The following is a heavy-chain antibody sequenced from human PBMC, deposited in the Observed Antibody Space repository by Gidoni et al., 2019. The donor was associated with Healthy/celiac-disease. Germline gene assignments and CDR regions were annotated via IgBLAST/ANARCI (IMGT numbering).Heavy chain of an antibody. Sequence: EVQLVESGGGLVQPGRSLRLSCAPSGFTFDDCAMQWVRQAPGQGLGWVSGISWSSSSIGYADSVKGRFTISRDNAKNSLYLQMDSLGAEDTALYYCAEVPDSSGYSDWYFDLWGRGTLVTVSS. D-gene: IGHD3-22*01. CDR3: AEVPDSSGYSDWYFDL. V-gene: IGHV3-9*01. J-gene: IGHJ2*01. CDR1: GFTFDDCA. CDR2: ISWSSSSI.